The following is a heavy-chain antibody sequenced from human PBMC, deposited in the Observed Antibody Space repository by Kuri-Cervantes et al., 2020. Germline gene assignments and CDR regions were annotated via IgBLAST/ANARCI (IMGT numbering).Heavy chain of an antibody. Sequence: GGSLRLSCAASGFTFSSYWMHWVRQAPGKGLVWVSRINSDGSSTSYADSVKGRFTTSRDNSKNTLYLQMNSLGAEDTAVYYCAKTGGDYYDSSGYYYRRYFDYWGQGTLVTVSS. CDR2: INSDGSST. V-gene: IGHV3-74*01. CDR1: GFTFSSYW. D-gene: IGHD3-22*01. CDR3: AKTGGDYYDSSGYYYRRYFDY. J-gene: IGHJ4*02.